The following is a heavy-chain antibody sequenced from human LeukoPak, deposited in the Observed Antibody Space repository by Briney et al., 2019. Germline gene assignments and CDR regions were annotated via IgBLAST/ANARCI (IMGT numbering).Heavy chain of an antibody. D-gene: IGHD4-17*01. CDR2: ISSSAGTI. Sequence: PGGSLRLSCAASGFTFRDYYMSRIRQAPGKGREWISYISSSAGTIHYVDSVKGRFTISRDNAKNSLYLQMDSLRVEDTAVYYCATSVTRRRLDWFIDLWGRGTLVSVSS. V-gene: IGHV3-11*04. J-gene: IGHJ2*01. CDR1: GFTFRDYY. CDR3: ATSVTRRRLDWFIDL.